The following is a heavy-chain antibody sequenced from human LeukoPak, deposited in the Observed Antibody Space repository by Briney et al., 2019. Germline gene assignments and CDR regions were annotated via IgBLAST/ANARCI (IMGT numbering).Heavy chain of an antibody. CDR3: ARGYYGSGRLDY. V-gene: IGHV4-39*07. CDR1: GGSISSSSYY. CDR2: IYYSGST. D-gene: IGHD3-10*01. Sequence: PSETLSLTCTVSGGSISSSSYYWGWIRQPPGKGLEWIGSIYYSGSTYYNPSLKSRVTISVDTSKSQFSLKLSSVTAADTAVYYCARGYYGSGRLDYWGQGTLVTVSS. J-gene: IGHJ4*02.